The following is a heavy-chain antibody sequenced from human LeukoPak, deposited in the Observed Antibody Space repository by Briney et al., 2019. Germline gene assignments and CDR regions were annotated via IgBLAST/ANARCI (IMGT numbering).Heavy chain of an antibody. J-gene: IGHJ3*02. Sequence: PSQTLSLTCTVSGGSISNGDYYWSWIRQPAGKGLEWIGRIYTSGSTNYNPSLKSRVTISVDTSKNQFSLKLSSVTAADTAVYYCARDEGYSAAFDIWGQGTMVTVSS. CDR3: ARDEGYSAAFDI. CDR2: IYTSGST. D-gene: IGHD6-13*01. CDR1: GGSISNGDYY. V-gene: IGHV4-61*02.